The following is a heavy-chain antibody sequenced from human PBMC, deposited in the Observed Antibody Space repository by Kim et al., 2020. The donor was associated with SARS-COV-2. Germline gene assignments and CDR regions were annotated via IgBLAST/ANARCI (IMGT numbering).Heavy chain of an antibody. Sequence: SETLSLTCTVSGGSISSSSYYWGWIRQPPGKGLEWIGSIYYSGSTYYNPSLKSRVTISVDTSKNQFSLKLSSVTAADTAVYYCARHCFTDSSGYYYEESCYFQHWGQGTLVTVSS. D-gene: IGHD3-22*01. V-gene: IGHV4-39*01. CDR3: ARHCFTDSSGYYYEESCYFQH. CDR1: GGSISSSSYY. J-gene: IGHJ1*01. CDR2: IYYSGST.